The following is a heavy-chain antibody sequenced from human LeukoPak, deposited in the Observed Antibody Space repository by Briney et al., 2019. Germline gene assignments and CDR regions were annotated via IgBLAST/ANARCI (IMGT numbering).Heavy chain of an antibody. J-gene: IGHJ5*02. D-gene: IGHD5-18*01. V-gene: IGHV4-30-2*04. CDR3: ARGYSYGYGFDP. Sequence: SRVTISIDTSENQLSLKLSSVTAADTAVYYCARGYSYGYGFDPWGQGTLVTVSS.